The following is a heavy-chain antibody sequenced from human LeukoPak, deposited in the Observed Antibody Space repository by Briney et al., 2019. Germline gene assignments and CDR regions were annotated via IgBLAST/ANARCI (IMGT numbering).Heavy chain of an antibody. CDR1: GGPFSGYY. D-gene: IGHD1-1*01. Sequence: SETLSLTCAVYGGPFSGYYWSWIRQPPGKGLEWIGEINHRGSTTYNPSLKSRVTISVDTSKNQFSLKLSSVTAADTAVYYCARVAVQLERRPFDYWGQGTLVTVSS. V-gene: IGHV4-34*01. J-gene: IGHJ4*02. CDR2: INHRGST. CDR3: ARVAVQLERRPFDY.